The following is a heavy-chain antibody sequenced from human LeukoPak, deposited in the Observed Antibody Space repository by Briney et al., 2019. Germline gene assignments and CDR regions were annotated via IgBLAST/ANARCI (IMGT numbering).Heavy chain of an antibody. CDR3: VRLQPNTGEWAFDI. CDR2: ISNGGTT. Sequence: SETLSLTCTVSGGPINYHYWSWIRQPPGEGLEWIGYISNGGTTNYNPSLKSRVTISVDKSKNQLSLKLGSVTAADTAVYHCVRLQPNTGEWAFDIWGQGTLVTVS. V-gene: IGHV4-59*11. CDR1: GGPINYHY. J-gene: IGHJ3*02. D-gene: IGHD1-1*01.